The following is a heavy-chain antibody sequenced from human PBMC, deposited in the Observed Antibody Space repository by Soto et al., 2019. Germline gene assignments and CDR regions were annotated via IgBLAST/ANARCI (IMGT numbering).Heavy chain of an antibody. CDR2: INHSGST. CDR3: ARTYYYGSGSPS. CDR1: GGSFSGYY. Sequence: SETVSLTCAGYGGSFSGYYWSWIRQPPGKGLEWIGEINHSGSTNYNPSLKSRVTISVDTSKNQFSMKLSSVTAADTAVYYCARTYYYGSGSPSWGQGTLVTVSS. J-gene: IGHJ5*02. D-gene: IGHD3-10*01. V-gene: IGHV4-34*01.